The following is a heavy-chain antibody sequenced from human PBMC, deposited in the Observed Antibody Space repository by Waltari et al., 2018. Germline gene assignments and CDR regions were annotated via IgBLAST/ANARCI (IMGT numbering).Heavy chain of an antibody. Sequence: QVQLVQSGAEVEKPGASVKVSCKTSGYTFTGYSIYWVRQAPGQGLEWMGWINPNSGDTNYAQKFQGRVTMTRDTSISTAYVELKRLRSDDTAVYYCARARRYNWNYDAFDIWGQGTMVTVSS. CDR2: INPNSGDT. CDR1: GYTFTGYS. D-gene: IGHD1-7*01. J-gene: IGHJ3*02. CDR3: ARARRYNWNYDAFDI. V-gene: IGHV1-2*02.